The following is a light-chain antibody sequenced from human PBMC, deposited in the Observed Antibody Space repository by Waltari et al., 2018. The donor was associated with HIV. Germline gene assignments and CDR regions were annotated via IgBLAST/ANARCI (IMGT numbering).Light chain of an antibody. CDR3: ATWDGSLGGVYV. J-gene: IGLJ1*01. CDR2: RVN. V-gene: IGLV1-47*01. CDR1: TSNVGSNF. Sequence: QTVLTQPTSASGTPGQRVTISCSGTTSNVGSNFVSWYQKLPGPAPKLLIYRVNRRPSWVPDRFSGSKSGASASLAISGLRSEDEGDYYCATWDGSLGGVYVFGTGTKVTVL.